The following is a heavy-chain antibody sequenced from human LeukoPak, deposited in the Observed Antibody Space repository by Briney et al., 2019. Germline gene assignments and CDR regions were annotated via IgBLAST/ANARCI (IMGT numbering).Heavy chain of an antibody. J-gene: IGHJ3*02. Sequence: GSLRLSCAASGLTFSDYYMSWIRQAPGKGLEWVSYISSSSSYTNYADSVKGRFTISRDNAKNSLYLQMNSLRAEDTAVYYCARHDGVDAFDIWGQGTMVTVSS. V-gene: IGHV3-11*06. CDR1: GLTFSDYY. CDR2: ISSSSSYT. D-gene: IGHD4-17*01. CDR3: ARHDGVDAFDI.